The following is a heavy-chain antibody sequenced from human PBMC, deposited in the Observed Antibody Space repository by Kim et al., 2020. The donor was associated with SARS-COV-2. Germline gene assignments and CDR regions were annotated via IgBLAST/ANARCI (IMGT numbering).Heavy chain of an antibody. D-gene: IGHD2-2*02. CDR1: GYTFTSYA. V-gene: IGHV1-3*01. J-gene: IGHJ5*02. CDR2: INAGNGNT. CDR3: ARGGVDIVVVPAAIGFWNWFDP. Sequence: ASVKVSCKASGYTFTSYAMHWVRQAPGQRLEWMGWINAGNGNTKYSQKFQGRVTITRDTSASTAYMELSSLRSEDTAVYYCARGGVDIVVVPAAIGFWNWFDPWGQGTLVTVSS.